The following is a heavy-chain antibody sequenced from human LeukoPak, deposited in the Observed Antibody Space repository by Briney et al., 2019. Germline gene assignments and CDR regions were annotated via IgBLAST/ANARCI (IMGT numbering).Heavy chain of an antibody. CDR3: ARRNVLTYYGMDV. D-gene: IGHD2-15*01. V-gene: IGHV4-31*03. CDR1: GGSISSGGYY. Sequence: SQTLSLTCTVSGGSISSGGYYWSWIRQHPGKGLEWIGYIYYSGSTYYNPSLKSRVTISVDTSKNQFSLKLSSVTAADTAVYYCARRNVLTYYGMDVWGQGTTVTVSS. J-gene: IGHJ6*02. CDR2: IYYSGST.